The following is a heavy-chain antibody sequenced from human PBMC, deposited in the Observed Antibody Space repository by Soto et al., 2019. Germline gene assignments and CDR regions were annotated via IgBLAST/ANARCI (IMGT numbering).Heavy chain of an antibody. CDR3: ARLYSSSWRAPIDY. J-gene: IGHJ4*02. D-gene: IGHD6-13*01. CDR1: GYTFTSYG. Sequence: ASVKVSCKASGYTFTSYGISWVRQAPGQGLEWMGWISAYNGNTNYAQKLQGRVTMTTDTSTSTAYMELRSLRSEDTAVYYCARLYSSSWRAPIDYWGQGTLVTVSS. CDR2: ISAYNGNT. V-gene: IGHV1-18*04.